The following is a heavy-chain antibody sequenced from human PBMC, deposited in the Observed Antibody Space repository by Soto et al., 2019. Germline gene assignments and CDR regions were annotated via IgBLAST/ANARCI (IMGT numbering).Heavy chain of an antibody. D-gene: IGHD3-16*01. Sequence: SETLSLTCTVSVGSIISSAYYWVWIRQPPGKGLEWIGHIYNSGTTYHNPSLKSRVTISVDTSKNQFSLKLRSVIAADTAVYYCVTLGSEFVYWGQGTLVTVSS. J-gene: IGHJ4*02. V-gene: IGHV4-39*01. CDR1: VGSIISSAYY. CDR3: VTLGSEFVY. CDR2: IYNSGTT.